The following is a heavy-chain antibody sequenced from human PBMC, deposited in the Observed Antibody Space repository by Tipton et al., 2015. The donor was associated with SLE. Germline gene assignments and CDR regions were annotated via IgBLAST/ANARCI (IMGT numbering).Heavy chain of an antibody. CDR1: GGSISSGSYY. J-gene: IGHJ4*02. V-gene: IGHV4-61*02. Sequence: LRLSCTVSGGSISSGSYYWSWIRQPAGKGLEWIGRIYTSGSTNYNPSLKSRVTISVDKSKSQFSLKLSSVTAADTAVYYCAGGFYYGSGTFSDFEYWGQGTLATVSS. D-gene: IGHD3-10*01. CDR3: AGGFYYGSGTFSDFEY. CDR2: IYTSGST.